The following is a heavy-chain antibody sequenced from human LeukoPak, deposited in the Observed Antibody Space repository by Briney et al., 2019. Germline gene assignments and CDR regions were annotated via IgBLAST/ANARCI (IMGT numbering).Heavy chain of an antibody. J-gene: IGHJ4*02. V-gene: IGHV3-74*01. CDR3: AKDTTIWFGEFQIFDY. D-gene: IGHD3-10*01. CDR1: GFTFSSYW. Sequence: GGSLRLSCAASGFTFSSYWMHWVRQAPGKWLVWVSRINSDGSSTGYADSVKGRFTISRDNSKNTLYLQMNSLRAEDTAVYYCAKDTTIWFGEFQIFDYWGQGTLVTVSS. CDR2: INSDGSST.